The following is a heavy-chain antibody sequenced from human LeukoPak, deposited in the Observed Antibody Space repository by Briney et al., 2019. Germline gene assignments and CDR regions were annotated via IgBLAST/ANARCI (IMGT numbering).Heavy chain of an antibody. Sequence: GESLKISCTGSGYSFTNHWIAWVRQMPGKGLEWMGIIYPADSDTIYSPSFQGHVTISADKSISTAYLQWSSLKASDTAMYYCARSQYSSTWARDPYFDYWGLGTLVTVSS. D-gene: IGHD6-13*01. J-gene: IGHJ4*02. CDR1: GYSFTNHW. CDR2: IYPADSDT. CDR3: ARSQYSSTWARDPYFDY. V-gene: IGHV5-51*01.